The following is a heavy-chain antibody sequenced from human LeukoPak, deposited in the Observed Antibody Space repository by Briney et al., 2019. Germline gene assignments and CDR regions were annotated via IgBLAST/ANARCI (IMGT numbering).Heavy chain of an antibody. J-gene: IGHJ5*02. CDR3: GSGPVGTTVP. CDR1: GFSFGSYA. V-gene: IGHV3-23*01. D-gene: IGHD1-1*01. Sequence: SLRLSXAASGFSFGSYAMGWTRQAPGQGLEWVSAISGSGSHANYAESVKGRFTISRDNSKNTLYLQMHSLIAADTAVYYCGSGPVGTTVPWGQGTLVTVSS. CDR2: ISGSGSHA.